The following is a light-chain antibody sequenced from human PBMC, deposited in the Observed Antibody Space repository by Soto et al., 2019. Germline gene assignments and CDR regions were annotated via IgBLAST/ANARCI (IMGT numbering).Light chain of an antibody. V-gene: IGKV3-15*01. J-gene: IGKJ1*01. CDR2: GAS. CDR1: QSVSSN. Sequence: EIVMTQSPATLSVSPGERATLSCRASQSVSSNLAWYQQKPGQALRLLIYGASTRATGIPARFSGSGSGTEFTLTISSLQSEDFAVYYCQQYNNGRAFGQGTKVEIK. CDR3: QQYNNGRA.